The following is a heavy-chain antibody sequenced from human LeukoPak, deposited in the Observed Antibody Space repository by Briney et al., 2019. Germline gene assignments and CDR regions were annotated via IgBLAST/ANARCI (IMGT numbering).Heavy chain of an antibody. J-gene: IGHJ4*02. Sequence: ASVKVSCKASGYTFTSYGISWVRQARGQGLEWVGWISAYNGNTNYAQKLQGRVTMTTDTSTSTAYMELRSLRSDDTAVYYCARDLGYCSNTSCSYFDYWGQGTLVTVSS. CDR1: GYTFTSYG. CDR2: ISAYNGNT. V-gene: IGHV1-18*01. D-gene: IGHD2-2*01. CDR3: ARDLGYCSNTSCSYFDY.